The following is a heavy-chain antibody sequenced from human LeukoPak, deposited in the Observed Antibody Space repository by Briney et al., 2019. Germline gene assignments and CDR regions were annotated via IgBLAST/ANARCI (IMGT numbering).Heavy chain of an antibody. Sequence: WVRQAPGKGLEWIGSIYDSGNEFYNPSLKSRVTISADTSKNQFSLKLNSVTAADTAMYYCARQISDYYYYYMDVWGEGITVTVSS. CDR3: ARQISDYYYYYMDV. D-gene: IGHD2/OR15-2a*01. CDR2: IYDSGNE. J-gene: IGHJ6*03. V-gene: IGHV4-39*01.